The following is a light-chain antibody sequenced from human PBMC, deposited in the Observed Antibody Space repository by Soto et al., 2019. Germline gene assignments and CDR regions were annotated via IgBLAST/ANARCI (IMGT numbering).Light chain of an antibody. CDR2: KAY. Sequence: DIQMTQSPSTLSASIGDRVTITCRASQSRNSWLAWYQQKPGKAPKLLIYKAYNLERGVPSRFSGSGSGTEFTLTISSLQPDDYAPYYCQQYIDYFTFGGGTTLEIK. V-gene: IGKV1-5*03. J-gene: IGKJ4*01. CDR3: QQYIDYFT. CDR1: QSRNSW.